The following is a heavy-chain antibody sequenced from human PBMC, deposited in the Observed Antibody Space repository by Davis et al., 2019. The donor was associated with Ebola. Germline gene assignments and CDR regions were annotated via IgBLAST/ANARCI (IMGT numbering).Heavy chain of an antibody. J-gene: IGHJ4*02. Sequence: SETLSLTCAVSGGSISSGGYSWSWIRQPPGKGLEWIGYIYYSGSTYYNPSLKSRVTISVDTSKNQFSLKLSSVTAADTAVYYCARLVTYSSGWYGGYYFDYWGQGTLVTVSS. V-gene: IGHV4-30-2*03. CDR2: IYYSGST. CDR3: ARLVTYSSGWYGGYYFDY. CDR1: GGSISSGGYS. D-gene: IGHD6-19*01.